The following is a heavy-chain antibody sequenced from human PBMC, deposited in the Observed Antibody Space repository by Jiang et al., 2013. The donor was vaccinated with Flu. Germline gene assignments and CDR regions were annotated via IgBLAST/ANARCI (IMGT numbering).Heavy chain of an antibody. D-gene: IGHD4-17*01. CDR2: IYWDDDK. CDR3: TQRPARLRRLRYVFDI. V-gene: IGHV2-5*02. Sequence: KPTQTLTLTCTFSGFSLSTSGVGVGWIRQPPGKALEWLALIYWDDDKRYSPSLKSRVTITKDTSKNQVVLTMTNMDPVDTATYYCTQRPARLRRLRYVFDIWGQGTMVTVSS. CDR1: GFSLSTSGVG. J-gene: IGHJ3*02.